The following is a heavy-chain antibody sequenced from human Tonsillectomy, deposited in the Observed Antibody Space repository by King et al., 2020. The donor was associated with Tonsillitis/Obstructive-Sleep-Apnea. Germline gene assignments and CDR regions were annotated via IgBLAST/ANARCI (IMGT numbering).Heavy chain of an antibody. J-gene: IGHJ4*02. CDR1: GFTFSSYG. Sequence: VQLVQSGGGVVQPGRSLRLSCAASGFTFSSYGMHWVRQAPGKGLEWVAGIWYDGSNKYYADSVKGRFTISRDNSKNTLYLQMNSLRAEDTAVYYCARDGKMRDLDYWGQGTLVTVSS. V-gene: IGHV3-33*01. CDR2: IWYDGSNK. D-gene: IGHD4-23*01. CDR3: ARDGKMRDLDY.